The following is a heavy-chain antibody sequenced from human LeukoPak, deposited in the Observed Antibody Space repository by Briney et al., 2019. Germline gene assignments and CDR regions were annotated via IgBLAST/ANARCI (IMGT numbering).Heavy chain of an antibody. CDR3: ALVVITRRSAEYFQH. J-gene: IGHJ1*01. V-gene: IGHV4-28*01. CDR1: GYSISSSNW. CDR2: IYYRGST. Sequence: SDTLSLTCAVSGYSISSSNWWGWIRPPPGKGLEWIGYIYYRGSTYYNPSLKSRVTMSVDTSKNQFSLKLSSVTAVDTAVYYCALVVITRRSAEYFQHWGQGTLVTVFS. D-gene: IGHD3-22*01.